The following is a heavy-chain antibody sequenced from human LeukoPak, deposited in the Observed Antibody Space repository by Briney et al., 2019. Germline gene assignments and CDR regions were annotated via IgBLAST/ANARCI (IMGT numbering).Heavy chain of an antibody. V-gene: IGHV1-69*01. J-gene: IGHJ5*02. D-gene: IGHD1-26*01. CDR3: ARARRWGGSYENWFDP. Sequence: SVKVSCKASGGTFRSYAISWLRQAPGQGLEWMGGIVPIFGTANYAQKFQGRVTITADESTSTAYMELSSLRSEDTAVYYCARARRWGGSYENWFDPWGQGTLVTVSS. CDR1: GGTFRSYA. CDR2: IVPIFGTA.